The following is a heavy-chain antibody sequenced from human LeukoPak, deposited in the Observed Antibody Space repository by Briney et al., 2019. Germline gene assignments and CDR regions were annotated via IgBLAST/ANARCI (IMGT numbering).Heavy chain of an antibody. V-gene: IGHV3-21*01. CDR2: ISSSSGYI. CDR3: ARAGLRFVEWFKDAFET. J-gene: IGHJ3*02. CDR1: GFTFSTYS. D-gene: IGHD3-3*01. Sequence: PGGSLRLSCAASGFTFSTYSMNWVRQAPGKGLEWVSSISSSSGYIYYIDSVKGRFTISRDNAKNSLYLQMNSLRAEDTAVYYCARAGLRFVEWFKDAFETWGQGTMVTVSS.